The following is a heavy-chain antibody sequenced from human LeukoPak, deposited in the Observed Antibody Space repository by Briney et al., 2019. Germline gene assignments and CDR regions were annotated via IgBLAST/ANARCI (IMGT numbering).Heavy chain of an antibody. D-gene: IGHD3-22*01. CDR1: GFTFSGSA. V-gene: IGHV3-73*01. CDR2: IRSKANSYAT. J-gene: IGHJ3*02. Sequence: GGSLTLSCAASGFTFSGSAMHWVRQASGKGLEWVGRIRSKANSYATAYAASVKGRFTISRDDSKDTAYLQMNSLKTEDTAVYYCTRHVLDYYDSSGYYYVPGAFDIWGQGTMVTVSS. CDR3: TRHVLDYYDSSGYYYVPGAFDI.